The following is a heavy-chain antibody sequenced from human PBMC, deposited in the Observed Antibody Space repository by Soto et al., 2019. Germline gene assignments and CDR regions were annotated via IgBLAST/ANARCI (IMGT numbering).Heavy chain of an antibody. CDR3: TSESDPGIFGVVIIDYYYYGMDV. Sequence: GGSLRLSCEASGFSFSSHTMNWVRQAPGKGLEWVSSISAGSIYIYYPDSVKGRFTISRDNAKNSLYLQMNSLRADDTAVYYCTSESDPGIFGVVIIDYYYYGMDVWGQGTMVTVS. CDR1: GFSFSSHT. V-gene: IGHV3-21*01. D-gene: IGHD3-3*01. J-gene: IGHJ6*02. CDR2: ISAGSIYI.